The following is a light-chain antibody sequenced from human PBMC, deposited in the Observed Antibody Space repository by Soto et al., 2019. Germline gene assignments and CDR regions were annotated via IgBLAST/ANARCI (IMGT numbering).Light chain of an antibody. CDR2: KAS. Sequence: DIQMTQSPSTLSASVGDRVTITCRASQSISSWLAWYQQKPGKAPKLLIYKASNLESGVPSRFSGSGSGTEFTLTISSLQPDDFATYYCQQYNSYSWTFGQGTKVEFK. CDR1: QSISSW. J-gene: IGKJ1*01. CDR3: QQYNSYSWT. V-gene: IGKV1-5*03.